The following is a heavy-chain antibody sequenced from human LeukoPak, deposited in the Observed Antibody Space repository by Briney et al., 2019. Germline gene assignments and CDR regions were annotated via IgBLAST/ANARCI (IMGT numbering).Heavy chain of an antibody. D-gene: IGHD3-9*01. V-gene: IGHV3-20*04. CDR1: GFAFDDYG. Sequence: GGSLRLSCAASGFAFDDYGMSWVRQAPGKGLEWVSGINWNGGSTGYADSVKGRFTISRDNAKNSLYLQMNSLRAEDTALYYCARAFGGDDILTGYYNWGQGTLVTVSS. CDR2: INWNGGST. CDR3: ARAFGGDDILTGYYN. J-gene: IGHJ4*02.